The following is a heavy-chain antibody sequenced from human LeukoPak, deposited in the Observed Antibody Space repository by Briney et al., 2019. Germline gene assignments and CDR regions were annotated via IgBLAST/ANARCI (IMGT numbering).Heavy chain of an antibody. CDR1: GFTFSSYW. Sequence: GGALRLSCAASGFTFSSYWMHWVRQAPAKGLVWVSRINSDGSTTSHADSVKGRFTISRDNAKNTLFLQMNSLRAEDTAVYYCARGGSSSWYGSWGQGTLVTVSS. CDR3: ARGGSSSWYGS. J-gene: IGHJ5*01. CDR2: INSDGSTT. V-gene: IGHV3-74*01. D-gene: IGHD6-13*01.